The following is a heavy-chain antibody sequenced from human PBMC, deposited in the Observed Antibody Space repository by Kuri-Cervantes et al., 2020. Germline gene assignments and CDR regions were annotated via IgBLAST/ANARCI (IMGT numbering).Heavy chain of an antibody. V-gene: IGHV4-61*08. CDR3: ARGISSGWYGWFDP. J-gene: IGHJ5*02. Sequence: GSLRLSCTVSGGSISSGGYYWSWIRQHPGKGLEWIGYIYYSGSTNYNPSLKSRVTISVDTSKNQFSLKLSSVTAADTAVYYCARGISSGWYGWFDPWGQGTLVTVSS. CDR1: GGSISSGGYY. D-gene: IGHD6-19*01. CDR2: IYYSGST.